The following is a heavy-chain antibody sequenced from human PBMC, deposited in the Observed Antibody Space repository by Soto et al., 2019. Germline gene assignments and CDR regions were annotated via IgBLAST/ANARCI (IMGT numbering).Heavy chain of an antibody. D-gene: IGHD2-21*01. CDR2: INSDGSST. V-gene: IGHV3-74*01. CDR3: ARGRGYCGGTNCYLDY. CDR1: GFTFSNYW. J-gene: IGHJ4*02. Sequence: GGSLRLSCAVSGFTFSNYWMHWVRQAPGKGLVWVSRINSDGSSTNYADSVKGRFTISRDNAKNTLNLQMNSLRDDDTAVYYCARGRGYCGGTNCYLDYWGQGALVTVSS.